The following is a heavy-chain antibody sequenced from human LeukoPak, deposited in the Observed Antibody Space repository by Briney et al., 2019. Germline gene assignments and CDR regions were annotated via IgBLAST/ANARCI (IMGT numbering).Heavy chain of an antibody. D-gene: IGHD3-22*01. V-gene: IGHV3-21*01. CDR1: GFTFSSYS. J-gene: IGHJ4*02. CDR2: ISSSSSYI. CDR3: AKGGSSGYPYYFDY. Sequence: GGSLRLSCAASGFTFSSYSMNWVRQAPGKGLEWVSSISSSSSYIYYADSVKGRFTISRDNAKNSLYLQMNSLRAEDTAVYYCAKGGSSGYPYYFDYWGQGTLVTVSS.